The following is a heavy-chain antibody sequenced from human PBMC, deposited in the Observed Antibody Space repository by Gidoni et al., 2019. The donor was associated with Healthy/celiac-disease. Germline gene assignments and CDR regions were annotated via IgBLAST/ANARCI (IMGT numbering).Heavy chain of an antibody. Sequence: EVQLVESGGGLVQPGGSLRLSCAASGFTFSSYSMNWVRQDPGKGLEWVSYISSSSSTIYYADSVKGRFTISRDNAKNSLYLQMNSLRAEDTAVYYCARAYCGGDCPLNYWGQGTLVTVSS. CDR1: GFTFSSYS. CDR2: ISSSSSTI. J-gene: IGHJ4*02. CDR3: ARAYCGGDCPLNY. D-gene: IGHD2-21*02. V-gene: IGHV3-48*01.